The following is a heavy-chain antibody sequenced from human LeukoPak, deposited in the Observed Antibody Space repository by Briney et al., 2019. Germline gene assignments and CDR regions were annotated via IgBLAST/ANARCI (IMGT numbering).Heavy chain of an antibody. V-gene: IGHV1-18*01. Sequence: ASVKVSCKASGYTFTSYGISWVRQAPGQGPEWMGWISAYNGNTNYAQKLQGRVTMTTDTSTSTASMELRSLRSDDTAVYYCARDESRKYSSRSFDIWGQGTMVTVSS. CDR2: ISAYNGNT. CDR3: ARDESRKYSSRSFDI. J-gene: IGHJ3*02. CDR1: GYTFTSYG. D-gene: IGHD2-2*01.